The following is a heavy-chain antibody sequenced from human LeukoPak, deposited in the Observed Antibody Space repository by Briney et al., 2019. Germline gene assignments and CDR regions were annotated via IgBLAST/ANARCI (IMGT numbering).Heavy chain of an antibody. V-gene: IGHV1-8*01. J-gene: IGHJ6*03. D-gene: IGHD2-2*02. CDR2: MNPNSGNT. CDR3: ARANRYQLLHHYYYYYYMDV. CDR1: GYTFTSYD. Sequence: ASVKVSCKASGYTFTSYDSNWVRQATGQGLEWMGWMNPNSGNTGYAQKFHGRVTMTRNTSISTAYMELSSLRSEDTAVYYCARANRYQLLHHYYYYYYMDVWGKGTTVTISS.